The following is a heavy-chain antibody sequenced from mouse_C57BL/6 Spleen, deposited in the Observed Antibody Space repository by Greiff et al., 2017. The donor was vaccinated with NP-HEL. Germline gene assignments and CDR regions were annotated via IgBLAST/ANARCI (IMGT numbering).Heavy chain of an antibody. Sequence: DVHLVESGGGLVKPGGSLKLSCAASGFTFSDYGMHWVRQAPEKGLEWVAYISSGSSTIYYADTVKGRFTISRDNAKNTLFLQMTSLRSEDTAMYYCARPPQLRLRYFDVWGTGTTVTVSS. CDR1: GFTFSDYG. V-gene: IGHV5-17*01. D-gene: IGHD3-2*02. CDR3: ARPPQLRLRYFDV. CDR2: ISSGSSTI. J-gene: IGHJ1*03.